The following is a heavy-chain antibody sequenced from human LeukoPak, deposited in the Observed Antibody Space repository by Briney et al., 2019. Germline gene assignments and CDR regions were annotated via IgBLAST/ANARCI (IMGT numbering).Heavy chain of an antibody. V-gene: IGHV4-39*01. CDR2: IYYSGST. Sequence: SETLSLTCTVSGGSISSNSYYWGWIRQPPGKGLEWIGGIYYSGSTYYNPSLKSRVTISVDTSKNQFSLKLSSVTAADTAVYYCARHGYYDYVWGSYRLFWFDPWGQGTLVTVSS. D-gene: IGHD3-16*02. CDR3: ARHGYYDYVWGSYRLFWFDP. CDR1: GGSISSNSYY. J-gene: IGHJ5*02.